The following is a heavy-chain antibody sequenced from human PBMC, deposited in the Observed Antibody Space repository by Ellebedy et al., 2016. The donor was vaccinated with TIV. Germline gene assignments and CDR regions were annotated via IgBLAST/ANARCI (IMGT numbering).Heavy chain of an antibody. V-gene: IGHV1-69*13. CDR1: GYTFTSYG. CDR2: IIPIFGTA. J-gene: IGHJ5*02. CDR3: ASFNSSSGYDYDWFDP. Sequence: SVKVSXXASGYTFTSYGISWVRQAPGQGLEWMGGIIPIFGTANYAQKFQGRVTITADESTSTAYMELSSLRSEDTAVYYCASFNSSSGYDYDWFDPWGQGTLVTVSS. D-gene: IGHD5-12*01.